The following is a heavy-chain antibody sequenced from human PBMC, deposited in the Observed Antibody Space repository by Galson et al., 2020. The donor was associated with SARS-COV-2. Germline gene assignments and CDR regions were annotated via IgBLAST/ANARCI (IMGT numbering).Heavy chain of an antibody. D-gene: IGHD3-10*01. CDR1: GFTFSSYG. J-gene: IGHJ4*02. Sequence: GGSLRLSCAGSGFTFSSYGMHWVRQAPGKGLEWVAVIWYDGSNKYYADSVKGRFTISRDNSKNTLYLQMNSLRAEDTAVYYCAKDQNWYYYGSGSYFDYWGQGTLVTVSS. CDR3: AKDQNWYYYGSGSYFDY. CDR2: IWYDGSNK. V-gene: IGHV3-33*06.